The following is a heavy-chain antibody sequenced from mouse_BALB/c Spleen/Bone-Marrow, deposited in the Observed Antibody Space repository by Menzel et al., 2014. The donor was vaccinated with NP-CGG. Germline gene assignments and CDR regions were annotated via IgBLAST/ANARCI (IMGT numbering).Heavy chain of an antibody. V-gene: IGHV2-6-7*01. CDR2: IWGDGST. D-gene: IGHD2-4*01. Sequence: QVHVKQSGPGLVAPSQSLSITCTVSGFSLTGYGVSWVRQPPGKGLEWLGMIWGDGSTDYNSALKSRLSINKDNSKSLVFLKMNSLQTDDTARYYCARDSFLITRALDYWGQGTSVTVSS. CDR3: ARDSFLITRALDY. CDR1: GFSLTGYG. J-gene: IGHJ4*01.